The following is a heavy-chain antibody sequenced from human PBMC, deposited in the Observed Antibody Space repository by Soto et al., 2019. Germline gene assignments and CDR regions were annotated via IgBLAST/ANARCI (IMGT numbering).Heavy chain of an antibody. CDR3: VRYCGTTLCNGVATRTFDY. D-gene: IGHD5-12*01. CDR1: RFTFSTYE. Sequence: GGSLRRSCAASRFTFSTYEMHWFRQAPGKGLEWVSYISTSGSTVYYADSVKGRFTASRDNTRNSLYLQMDSLRDEDTALYYCVRYCGTTLCNGVATRTFDYWGQGTLVTVSS. V-gene: IGHV3-48*03. CDR2: ISTSGSTV. J-gene: IGHJ4*02.